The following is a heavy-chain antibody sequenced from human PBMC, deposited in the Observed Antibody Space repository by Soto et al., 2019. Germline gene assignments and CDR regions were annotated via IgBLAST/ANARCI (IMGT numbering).Heavy chain of an antibody. CDR3: AASYYAILTGHFAFDI. J-gene: IGHJ3*02. CDR2: IYHSGST. Sequence: PSETLSLRCAVSGDSLSSGGYSWSWFRQPPGKGLEWIGYIYHSGSTSYNPSLKSRVTMSMDTSKTQLSLNLSSVTAADTAVYFCAASYYAILTGHFAFDIWGHGTMVTVSS. CDR1: GDSLSSGGYS. D-gene: IGHD3-9*01. V-gene: IGHV4-30-2*02.